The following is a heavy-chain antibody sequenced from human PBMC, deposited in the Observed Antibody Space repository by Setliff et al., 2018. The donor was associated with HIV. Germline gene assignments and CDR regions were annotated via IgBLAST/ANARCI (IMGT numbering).Heavy chain of an antibody. CDR3: AKSPAYSSSSVFDY. V-gene: IGHV3-23*01. Sequence: PGGSLRLSCAASGFTFSSYAMSWVRQAPGKGLEWVSIISGNSGSTYYADSVKGRFTISRDNSKNTLFLQMNSLRAEDTAVYYCAKSPAYSSSSVFDYWGQGTLVTVSS. CDR2: ISGNSGST. J-gene: IGHJ4*02. D-gene: IGHD6-6*01. CDR1: GFTFSSYA.